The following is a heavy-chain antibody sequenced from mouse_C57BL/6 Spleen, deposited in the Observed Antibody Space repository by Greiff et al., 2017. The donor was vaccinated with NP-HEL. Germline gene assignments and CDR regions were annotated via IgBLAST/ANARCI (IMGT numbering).Heavy chain of an antibody. J-gene: IGHJ3*01. CDR2: ISSGSSTI. CDR1: GFTFSDYG. V-gene: IGHV5-17*01. D-gene: IGHD2-4*01. CDR3: ARGPPICYDYDGTSFAY. Sequence: EVKLMESGGGLVKPGGSLKLSCAASGFTFSDYGMHWVRQAPEKGLEWVAYISSGSSTIYYADTVKGRFTISRDNAKNTLFLQMTSLRSEDTAMYYCARGPPICYDYDGTSFAYWGQGTLVTVSA.